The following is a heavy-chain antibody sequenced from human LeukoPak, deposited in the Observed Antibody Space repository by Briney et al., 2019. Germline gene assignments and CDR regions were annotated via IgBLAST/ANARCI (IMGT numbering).Heavy chain of an antibody. J-gene: IGHJ4*02. CDR1: GFTLSSHW. V-gene: IGHV3-33*08. Sequence: PGGSLRLSCAASGFTLSSHWVHWVRQAPGKGLEWVAVIWYDGSNKYYADSVKGRFTISRDNSKNTLYLQMNSLRAEDTAVYYCARDADIVALGYFDYWGQGTLVTVSS. CDR2: IWYDGSNK. CDR3: ARDADIVALGYFDY. D-gene: IGHD5-12*01.